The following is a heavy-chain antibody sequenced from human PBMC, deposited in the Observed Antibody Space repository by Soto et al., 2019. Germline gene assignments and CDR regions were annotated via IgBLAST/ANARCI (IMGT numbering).Heavy chain of an antibody. D-gene: IGHD4-4*01. Sequence: GGSLRLSCAASGFTFSNAWMSWVRQAPGKGLEWVGRIKSKTDGGTTDYAAPVKGRFTISRDDSKNTLYLQMNSLKTEDTAVYYCTTDRTTVTTEYYFDYWGQGTLVTVSS. CDR1: GFTFSNAW. J-gene: IGHJ4*02. CDR2: IKSKTDGGTT. V-gene: IGHV3-15*01. CDR3: TTDRTTVTTEYYFDY.